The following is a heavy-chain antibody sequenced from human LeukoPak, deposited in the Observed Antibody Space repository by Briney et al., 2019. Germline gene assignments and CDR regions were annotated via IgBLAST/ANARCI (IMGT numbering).Heavy chain of an antibody. V-gene: IGHV1-18*04. CDR2: TSAYNGNT. D-gene: IGHD4-23*01. Sequence: ASVMVSCKASGYTFTTYGVSWVRQAPGQGLEWMGWTSAYNGNTNYAQKLQGRVTMTTDTSTSTAYMELRSLRSDDTAVYYCARDVPYGGNEVGDYWGQGTLVTVSS. CDR3: ARDVPYGGNEVGDY. J-gene: IGHJ4*02. CDR1: GYTFTTYG.